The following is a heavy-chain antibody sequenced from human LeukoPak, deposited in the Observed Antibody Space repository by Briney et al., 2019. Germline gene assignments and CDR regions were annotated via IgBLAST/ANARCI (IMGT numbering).Heavy chain of an antibody. D-gene: IGHD6-13*01. CDR3: ARRSWYVDY. V-gene: IGHV4-59*01. J-gene: IGHJ4*02. Sequence: SETLSLTCTVSGGSLSTYYWSWIRQPPGKGLEWIGYIYDGLSTDYNPSLKSRVTISVDMSKNQFSLKLTSVTAADTAVYYCARRSWYVDYWGQGTLVTVSS. CDR1: GGSLSTYY. CDR2: IYDGLST.